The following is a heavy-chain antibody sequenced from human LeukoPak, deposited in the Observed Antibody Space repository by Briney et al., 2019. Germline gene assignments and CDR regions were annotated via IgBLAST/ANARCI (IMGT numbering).Heavy chain of an antibody. V-gene: IGHV4-34*01. CDR3: ARRLAVVYVVDY. J-gene: IGHJ4*02. Sequence: KSSETLSLTCGVSGGSLSFYYWSWIRQSPGKGLEWIGEINHSGSTNYNPSLKSRVTISVDTSKNQFSLKLSSVTAADTAVYYCARRLAVVYVVDYWGQGTLVTVSS. CDR1: GGSLSFYY. CDR2: INHSGST. D-gene: IGHD2/OR15-2a*01.